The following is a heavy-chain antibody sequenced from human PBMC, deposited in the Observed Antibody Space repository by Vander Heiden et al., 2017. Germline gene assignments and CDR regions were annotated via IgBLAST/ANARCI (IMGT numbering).Heavy chain of an antibody. J-gene: IGHJ6*02. V-gene: IGHV5-51*01. Sequence: EVQLVQSGAEVKKPGESLKISCKGSGYSFTSYWIGWVRQMLGKGLEWMGIIYPGDSDTRYSPSFQGQVTISADKSISTAYLQWSSLKASDTAMYYCARQWGGYYDILTGYYLYYYGMDVWGQGTTVTVSS. CDR1: GYSFTSYW. D-gene: IGHD3-9*01. CDR2: IYPGDSDT. CDR3: ARQWGGYYDILTGYYLYYYGMDV.